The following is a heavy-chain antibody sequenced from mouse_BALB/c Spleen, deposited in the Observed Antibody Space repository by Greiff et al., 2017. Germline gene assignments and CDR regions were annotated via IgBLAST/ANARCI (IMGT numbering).Heavy chain of an antibody. CDR2: IDPSDSET. D-gene: IGHD1-1*01. V-gene: IGHV1-69*02. J-gene: IGHJ2*01. Sequence: VQLQQPGAELVKPGAPVKLSCKASGYTFTSYWMNWVKQRPGRGLEWIGRIDPSDSETHYNQKFKDKATLTVDKSSSTAYIQLSSLTSEDSAVYYCARLITTVVAGDYWGQGTTLTVPS. CDR1: GYTFTSYW. CDR3: ARLITTVVAGDY.